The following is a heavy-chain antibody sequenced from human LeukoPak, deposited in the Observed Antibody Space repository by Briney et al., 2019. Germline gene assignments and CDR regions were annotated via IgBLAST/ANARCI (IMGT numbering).Heavy chain of an antibody. CDR3: ARSGAFDI. D-gene: IGHD3-10*01. Sequence: GGSLRLSCAASGFTFSDHYVSWIRQAPGKGLEWVSFISSGGGTVYYADSVQGRFTISRDNAKNSLYLQMNSLRAEDTAVYYCARSGAFDIWGQGTMVTVSS. CDR2: ISSGGGTV. CDR1: GFTFSDHY. V-gene: IGHV3-11*01. J-gene: IGHJ3*02.